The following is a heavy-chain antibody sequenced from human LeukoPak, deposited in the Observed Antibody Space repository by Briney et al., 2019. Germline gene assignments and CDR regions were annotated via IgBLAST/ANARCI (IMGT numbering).Heavy chain of an antibody. D-gene: IGHD3-10*01. CDR1: GFTVSSNY. Sequence: PGGSLRLSCAASGFTVSSNYMSWVRQAPGKGLEWVSVIYSGGNTYYADSVKGRFTISRDNSKNTLYLQMNSLRAEDTAVYYCAKGAPYGSGSYPDYWGQGTLVTVSS. J-gene: IGHJ4*02. CDR2: IYSGGNT. V-gene: IGHV3-53*05. CDR3: AKGAPYGSGSYPDY.